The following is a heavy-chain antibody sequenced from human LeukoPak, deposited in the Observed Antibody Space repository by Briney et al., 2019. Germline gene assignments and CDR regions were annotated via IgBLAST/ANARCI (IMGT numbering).Heavy chain of an antibody. D-gene: IGHD2-8*01. CDR1: GFSLSSFQ. CDR3: ARDGTTNRYNWFDS. V-gene: IGHV3-48*03. J-gene: IGHJ5*01. CDR2: ISDSGTTE. Sequence: GGSLRLSCAASGFSLSSFQMNWVRQAPGKGLEWISYISDSGTTEYYADSVRGRFTISRDNAKNSLYLQMNSLTGGDTALYYCARDGTTNRYNWFDSWGQGTLVTVSS.